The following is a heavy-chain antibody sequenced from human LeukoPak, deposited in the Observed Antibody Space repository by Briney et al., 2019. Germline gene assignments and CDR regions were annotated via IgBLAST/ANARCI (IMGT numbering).Heavy chain of an antibody. CDR1: GGSFSGYY. Sequence: SETLSLTCAVYGGSFSGYYWSWIRQPPGKGLEWMGVINHTGSTNYNPSLKSRGIISAGTSKNQFSLTLNSVTAADTAVYYCARGRGYSSSWYGQWGQGTLATVSS. J-gene: IGHJ5*02. V-gene: IGHV4-34*01. CDR3: ARGRGYSSSWYGQ. D-gene: IGHD6-13*01. CDR2: INHTGST.